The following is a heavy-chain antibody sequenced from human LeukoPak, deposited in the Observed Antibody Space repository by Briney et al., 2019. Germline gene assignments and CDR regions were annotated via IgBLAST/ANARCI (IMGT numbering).Heavy chain of an antibody. CDR1: GYSFTSYW. CDR2: IYPGDSDT. CDR3: ASWGGFFPGPNGDLTSRSAFDI. D-gene: IGHD3-16*01. Sequence: GESLKISCKGSGYSFTSYWIGWVRQMPGKGLEWMGIIYPGDSDTRYSPSFQGQVTISADKSISTAYLQWSSLKASDTAMYYCASWGGFFPGPNGDLTSRSAFDIWGQGTMVTVSS. V-gene: IGHV5-51*01. J-gene: IGHJ3*02.